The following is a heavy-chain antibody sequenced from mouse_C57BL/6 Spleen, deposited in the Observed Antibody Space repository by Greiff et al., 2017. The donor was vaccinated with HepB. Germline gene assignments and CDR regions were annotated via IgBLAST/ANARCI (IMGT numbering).Heavy chain of an antibody. CDR3: ARLTVGRWDSGDYFDY. CDR2: ISYDGSN. V-gene: IGHV3-6*01. CDR1: GYSITSGYY. D-gene: IGHD3-1*01. Sequence: VQLKESGPGLVKPSQSLSLTCSVTGYSITSGYYWNWIRQFPGNKLEWMGYISYDGSNNYNPSLKNRISITRDTSKNQFFLKLNSVTTEDTATYYCARLTVGRWDSGDYFDYWGQGTTLTVSS. J-gene: IGHJ2*01.